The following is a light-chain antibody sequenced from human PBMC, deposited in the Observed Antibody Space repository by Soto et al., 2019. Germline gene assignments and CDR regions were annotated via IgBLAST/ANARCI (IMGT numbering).Light chain of an antibody. CDR3: QPYNIYSRT. Sequence: VKTDSPPTLFVSPGERVTLSCRASQSVSSNLAWYQQKPGQAPRLLIYGASTRATGIPARFSGSGSGTQFTLTISSLQPDDSATYYCQPYNIYSRTFGQGTKVDI. CDR1: QSVSSN. J-gene: IGKJ1*01. CDR2: GAS. V-gene: IGKV3-15*01.